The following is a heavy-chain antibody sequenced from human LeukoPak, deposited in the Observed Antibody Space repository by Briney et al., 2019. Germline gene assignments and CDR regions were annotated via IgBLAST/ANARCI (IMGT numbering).Heavy chain of an antibody. CDR1: GGSISSGDYY. CDR2: IYYSGST. Sequence: SETLSLTCTVSGGSISSGDYYWSWIRQPPGKGLEWIGYIYYSGSTYYNPSLKSRVTISVDTSKNQFSLKLSSVTAADTAVYYCARSYYDFWSGYYTTSYNWFDPWGQGTLVTVSS. D-gene: IGHD3-3*01. CDR3: ARSYYDFWSGYYTTSYNWFDP. J-gene: IGHJ5*02. V-gene: IGHV4-30-4*01.